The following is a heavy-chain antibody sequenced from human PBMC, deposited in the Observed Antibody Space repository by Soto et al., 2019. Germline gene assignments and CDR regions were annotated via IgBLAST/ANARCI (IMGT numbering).Heavy chain of an antibody. CDR2: INHSGST. CDR3: ARGDSSSFGYYYYMDV. V-gene: IGHV4-34*01. Sequence: SETMDLTCAVYGGSLKGYYWSWIRQPPGKGLEWIGEINHSGSTNYNPSLKSRVTISVDTSKNQFSLKLSSVTAADTAVYYCARGDSSSFGYYYYMDVWGKGTTVTVSS. D-gene: IGHD6-13*01. J-gene: IGHJ6*03. CDR1: GGSLKGYY.